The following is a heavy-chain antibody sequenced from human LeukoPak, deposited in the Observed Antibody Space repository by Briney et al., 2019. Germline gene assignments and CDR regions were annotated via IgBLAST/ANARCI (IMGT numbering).Heavy chain of an antibody. V-gene: IGHV1-2*02. Sequence: ASVKVSCKASGYTFTGYYMHWVRQAPGQGLEWMGWINPNSGGTNYAQKFQGRVTMTWDTSISTAYMELSRLTSGDTAVYYCARDRGYSGSYEVDYWGQGTLVTVSS. J-gene: IGHJ4*02. D-gene: IGHD1-26*01. CDR1: GYTFTGYY. CDR3: ARDRGYSGSYEVDY. CDR2: INPNSGGT.